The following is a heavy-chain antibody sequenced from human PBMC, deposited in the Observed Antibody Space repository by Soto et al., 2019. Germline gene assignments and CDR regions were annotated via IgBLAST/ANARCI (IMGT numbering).Heavy chain of an antibody. Sequence: SQTLSLTCAISGDSVSSNSAAWNWIRQSPSRGLEWLGRTYYRSKWYNDYAVSVKSRITINPDTSKNQCSLQLNSVTPKDTAVYYCARGKIAAAGKSYGMDVWGQGTTVTVSS. D-gene: IGHD6-13*01. CDR2: TYYRSKWYN. J-gene: IGHJ6*02. CDR3: ARGKIAAAGKSYGMDV. V-gene: IGHV6-1*01. CDR1: GDSVSSNSAA.